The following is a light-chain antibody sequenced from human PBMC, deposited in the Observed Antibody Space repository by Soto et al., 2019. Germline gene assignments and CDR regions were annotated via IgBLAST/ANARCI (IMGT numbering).Light chain of an antibody. J-gene: IGKJ1*01. CDR3: QHYNSYSEA. CDR2: KAS. CDR1: QTISSW. Sequence: DTQMTQSPSTLSASVGDRVTITCRASQTISSWLAWYQQNPGKAPKILIYKASTLKSGVPSRFSGSGSGTEFTLTISSLQPDDFATYYCQHYNSYSEAFGQGTKVELK. V-gene: IGKV1-5*03.